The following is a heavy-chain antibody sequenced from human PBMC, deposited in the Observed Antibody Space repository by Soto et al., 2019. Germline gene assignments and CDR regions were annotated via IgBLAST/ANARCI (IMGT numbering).Heavy chain of an antibody. CDR1: GFTFSSYA. J-gene: IGHJ6*02. CDR2: ISGSGGSK. V-gene: IGHV3-23*01. Sequence: EVQLLESGGGLVQPGGSLRLSCAASGFTFSSYAMSWVRQAPGKGLEWVSAISGSGGSKYYADSVKGRFTISRDNSKTTLYLKMTSLRAEDTAVYYCAKDEVGSMDVWGQGTTVTVSS. CDR3: AKDEVGSMDV. D-gene: IGHD2-15*01.